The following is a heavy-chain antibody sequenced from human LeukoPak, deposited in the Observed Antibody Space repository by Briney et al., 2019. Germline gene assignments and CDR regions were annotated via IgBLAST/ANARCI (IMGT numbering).Heavy chain of an antibody. D-gene: IGHD3-3*01. CDR3: ARDFWVDFWSGYPQSPNYYYYGMDV. V-gene: IGHV1-69*13. CDR2: IIPIFGTA. J-gene: IGHJ6*02. CDR1: GGTFSSYA. Sequence: GASVKVFCKASGGTFSSYAISWVRQAPGQGLEWMGGIIPIFGTANYAQKFQGRVTITADESTSTAYMELSSLRSEDTAVYYCARDFWVDFWSGYPQSPNYYYYGMDVWGQGTTVTVSS.